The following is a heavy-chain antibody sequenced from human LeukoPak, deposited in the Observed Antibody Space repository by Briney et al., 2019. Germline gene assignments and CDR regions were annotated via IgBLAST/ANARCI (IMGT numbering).Heavy chain of an antibody. CDR3: ARKIGGAWDY. J-gene: IGHJ4*02. CDR2: IYYSGST. CDR1: GGSISSYY. V-gene: IGHV4-59*08. Sequence: SETLSLTCTVSGGSISSYYWSWIRQPPRKGLEWIGYIYYSGSTNYNPSLKSRVTISVDTSKNQFSLKLSSVTAADTAVYYCARKIGGAWDYWGQGTLVTVSS. D-gene: IGHD3-16*01.